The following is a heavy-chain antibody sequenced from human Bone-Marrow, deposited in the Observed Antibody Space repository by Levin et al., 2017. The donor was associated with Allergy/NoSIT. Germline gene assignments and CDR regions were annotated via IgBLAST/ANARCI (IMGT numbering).Heavy chain of an antibody. D-gene: IGHD2-2*01. CDR1: GDSISSSVHY. J-gene: IGHJ6*02. CDR2: IHYSGSS. CDR3: TRQQRAHYQLDV. V-gene: IGHV4-39*01. Sequence: TSETLSLSCTVFGDSISSSVHYWGWVRQPPGKGLEWIGNIHYSGSSYYNPSLKSRVTIPVDTSKNQFSLRLSSVTASDTAVYYCTRQQRAHYQLDVWGQGTTVTVSS.